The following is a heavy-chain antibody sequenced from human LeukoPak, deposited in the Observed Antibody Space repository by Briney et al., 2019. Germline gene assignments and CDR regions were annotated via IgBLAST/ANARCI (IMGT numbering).Heavy chain of an antibody. V-gene: IGHV4-34*01. CDR3: ARVPPPGATAFGVVDN. CDR1: GGSFTAYY. CDR2: IDHAGKT. D-gene: IGHD3-10*01. J-gene: IGHJ4*02. Sequence: SETLSLTCAVYGGSFTAYYWTWIRQSPGKGPEWLGEIDHAGKTNYNPSLMSRVILSVDASKNQFSLRLTTVTAADTGVYYCARVPPPGATAFGVVDNWGQGTPVTVSS.